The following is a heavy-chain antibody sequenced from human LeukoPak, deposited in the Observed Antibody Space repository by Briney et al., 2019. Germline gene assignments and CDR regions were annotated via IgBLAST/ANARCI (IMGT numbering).Heavy chain of an antibody. V-gene: IGHV3-30*18. CDR3: AKAIAAAGSGDY. CDR1: GFTFSSYG. J-gene: IGHJ4*02. D-gene: IGHD6-13*01. Sequence: GGSLRLSCAASGFTFSSYGMHWVRQAPGKGLEWVAVISYDGSNKYYADSVKGRFTISRDNSKNTLYLQMNSLRAEDTAVYYCAKAIAAAGSGDYWGQGTLVTASS. CDR2: ISYDGSNK.